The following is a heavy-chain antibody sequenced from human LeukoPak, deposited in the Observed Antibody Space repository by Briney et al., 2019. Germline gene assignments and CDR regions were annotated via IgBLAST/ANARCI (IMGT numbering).Heavy chain of an antibody. D-gene: IGHD3-10*01. Sequence: GGSLRLSCAASGFTFSSYWMSWVRQAPGKGLEWVSVISASGGTSTYYADSVKGRFTISRDNSKNTLYLQMNSLRAEDTAVYYCARARPGDYWGQGTLVTVSS. V-gene: IGHV3-23*01. CDR2: ISASGGTST. CDR1: GFTFSSYW. CDR3: ARARPGDY. J-gene: IGHJ4*02.